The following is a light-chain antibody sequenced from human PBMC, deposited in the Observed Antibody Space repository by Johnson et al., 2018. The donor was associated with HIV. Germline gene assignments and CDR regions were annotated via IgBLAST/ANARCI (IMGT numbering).Light chain of an antibody. V-gene: IGLV1-51*01. CDR1: NSNIGNNY. Sequence: QSVLTQPPSVSAAPGQKVTISCSGSNSNIGNNYVSWYQQVPGTAPKLLIYDNNKRPSGIPDRFSGSKSGTSATLGITGLQTGDEADYYCGTWDSSLSAPVFGTGTKVTVL. J-gene: IGLJ1*01. CDR2: DNN. CDR3: GTWDSSLSAPV.